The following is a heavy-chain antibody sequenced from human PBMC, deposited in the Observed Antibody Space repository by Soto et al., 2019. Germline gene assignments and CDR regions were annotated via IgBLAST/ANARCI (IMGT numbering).Heavy chain of an antibody. CDR2: ISYDGTNK. D-gene: IGHD4-17*01. Sequence: PGGSLRLSCAASGFTFSSYGMHWVRQAPGKGLEWVAVISYDGTNKYYADSVKGRFTISRDNSKNTLYLQMNSLRAEDTAVYYCAKDPSTVTTDYCYYYGMDVWGQGTTVTVSS. CDR3: AKDPSTVTTDYCYYYGMDV. CDR1: GFTFSSYG. V-gene: IGHV3-30*18. J-gene: IGHJ6*02.